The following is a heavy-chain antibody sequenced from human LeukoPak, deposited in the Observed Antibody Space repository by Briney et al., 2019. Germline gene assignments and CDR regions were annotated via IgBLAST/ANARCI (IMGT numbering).Heavy chain of an antibody. Sequence: GGSLRLSCAASGFTFSSYGMHWVRQAPGKGLEWVAVIWYDGSNKYYADSVKGRFTISRDNSKNTLCLQMNSLRAEDTAVYYCARDQNGSGSYISGFDYWGQGTLVTVSS. J-gene: IGHJ4*02. CDR3: ARDQNGSGSYISGFDY. CDR1: GFTFSSYG. CDR2: IWYDGSNK. V-gene: IGHV3-33*01. D-gene: IGHD3-10*01.